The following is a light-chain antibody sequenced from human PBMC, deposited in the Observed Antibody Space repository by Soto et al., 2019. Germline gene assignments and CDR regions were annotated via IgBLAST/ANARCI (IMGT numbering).Light chain of an antibody. CDR2: SAS. CDR1: QGIGNS. Sequence: IQMTQSPSSLSASVGDRVIITCRASQGIGNSLAWYQQKAGRVPKLLMHSASTLLSRVPSRFSGSGSGTDFTLTISSLQPEDVATYYCQKYDSAPWTFGQGTKVEIK. V-gene: IGKV1-27*01. J-gene: IGKJ1*01. CDR3: QKYDSAPWT.